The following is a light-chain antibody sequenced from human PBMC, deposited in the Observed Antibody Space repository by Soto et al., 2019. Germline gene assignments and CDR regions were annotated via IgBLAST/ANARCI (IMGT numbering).Light chain of an antibody. V-gene: IGLV2-18*02. CDR2: DVT. CDR1: SSDVGSYNR. CDR3: SSFTTTNTYV. Sequence: QSALTQPPSVSGSPGHSVAISCTGTSSDVGSYNRVSWYQQPPDSAPKLFIYDVTNRPSGVPDRFSGSKSGNAASLTISGLQAEDEADYYCSSFTTTNTYVFGSGTKVTVL. J-gene: IGLJ1*01.